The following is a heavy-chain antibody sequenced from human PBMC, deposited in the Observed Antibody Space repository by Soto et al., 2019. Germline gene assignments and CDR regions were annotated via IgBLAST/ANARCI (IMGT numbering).Heavy chain of an antibody. CDR3: ARGKDYGDCDY. CDR1: GGSIGITSYY. V-gene: IGHV4-61*01. D-gene: IGHD4-17*01. CDR2: IYYSGSA. Sequence: QVQLQESGPGVIRPSETLSLTCTVSGGSIGITSYYWTWIRQPPGKGLEWIGYIYYSGSASYNPSLESRVSMSVDTSKNQFSLKLRSVTAADTAVYWCARGKDYGDCDYWGQGTLVTVSS. J-gene: IGHJ4*02.